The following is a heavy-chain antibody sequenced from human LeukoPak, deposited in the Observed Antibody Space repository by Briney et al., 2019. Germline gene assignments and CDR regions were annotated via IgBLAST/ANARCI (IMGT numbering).Heavy chain of an antibody. CDR1: GYTFTSYY. CDR2: INPSGGST. J-gene: IGHJ4*02. V-gene: IGHV1-46*01. CDR3: AREGGVTMVRGTSYFDY. Sequence: AASVKVSCKASGYTFTSYYMHWVRQAPGQGLEWMGIINPSGGSTSYAQKFQGRVTMTRDTSTSTVYMELSSLRSEDTAVYYCAREGGVTMVRGTSYFDYWGQGTLVTVSS. D-gene: IGHD3-10*01.